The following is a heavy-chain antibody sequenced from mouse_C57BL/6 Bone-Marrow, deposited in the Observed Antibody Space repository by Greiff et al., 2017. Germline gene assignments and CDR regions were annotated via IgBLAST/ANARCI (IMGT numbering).Heavy chain of an antibody. CDR2: ISSGGSYT. D-gene: IGHD2-2*01. CDR1: GFTFSSYG. J-gene: IGHJ1*03. V-gene: IGHV5-6*01. Sequence: EVQGVESGGDLVKPGGSLKLSCAASGFTFSSYGMSWVRQTPDKRLEWVATISSGGSYTYYPDSVKGRFTISRDNAKNTLYLQMSSLKSEDTAMYYCARQRGYYWYFDVWGTGTTVTVSS. CDR3: ARQRGYYWYFDV.